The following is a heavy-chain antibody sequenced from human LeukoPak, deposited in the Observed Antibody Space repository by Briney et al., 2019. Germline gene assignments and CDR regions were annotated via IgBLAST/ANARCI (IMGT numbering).Heavy chain of an antibody. J-gene: IGHJ4*02. D-gene: IGHD2-2*01. CDR1: GYTFTSYD. Sequence: GASVKVSCKASGYTFTSYDINWVRQATGQGLEWMGWMNPNSGNTGYAQKFQGRVTITRNTSVSTAYMELSSLRSEDTAVYYCARVKRKYQLLKPLHETPSHYFDYWGQGTLVTVSS. CDR3: ARVKRKYQLLKPLHETPSHYFDY. V-gene: IGHV1-8*03. CDR2: MNPNSGNT.